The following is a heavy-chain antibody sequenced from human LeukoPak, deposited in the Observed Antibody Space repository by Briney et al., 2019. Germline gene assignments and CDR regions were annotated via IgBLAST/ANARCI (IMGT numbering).Heavy chain of an antibody. CDR1: GGSISSYY. Sequence: PSETLSLTCTVSGGSISSYYWSWIRQPPGKGLEWIGYIYYSGSTNYNPSLKSRVTISVDTSKNQFSLKLSSVTAADTAVYYCARAVVGGWFDPWGQGTLVTVSS. D-gene: IGHD3-10*01. CDR3: ARAVVGGWFDP. CDR2: IYYSGST. J-gene: IGHJ5*02. V-gene: IGHV4-59*01.